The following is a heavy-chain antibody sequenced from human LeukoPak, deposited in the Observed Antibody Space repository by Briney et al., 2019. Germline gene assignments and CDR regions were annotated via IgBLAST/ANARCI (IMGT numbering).Heavy chain of an antibody. CDR2: ISSSSSTI. D-gene: IGHD4-11*01. Sequence: GGSLRLSCAASGFTFSSYSMNWVRQAPGKGLEWVSFISSSSSTIYYADSVKGRFTISRDNAKNSLYLQMNSLRAEDTAVYYWARGITVTTKPRFDPWGQGTLVTVSS. CDR1: GFTFSSYS. CDR3: ARGITVTTKPRFDP. V-gene: IGHV3-48*04. J-gene: IGHJ5*02.